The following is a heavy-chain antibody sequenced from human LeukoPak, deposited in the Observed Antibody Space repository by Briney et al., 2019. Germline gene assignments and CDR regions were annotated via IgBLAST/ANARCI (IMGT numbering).Heavy chain of an antibody. D-gene: IGHD4-17*01. CDR1: GYTFSSYG. CDR3: ARDNALTAVTQRYDY. Sequence: ASVKVSCRASGYTFSSYGVSWVRQAPGQGLEWMGWISGYHGDTIYTQKLQGRVIMTTDTSTSTAYMELRSLTSDDTAVYYCARDNALTAVTQRYDYWGQGTLVTVSS. V-gene: IGHV1-18*01. CDR2: ISGYHGDT. J-gene: IGHJ4*02.